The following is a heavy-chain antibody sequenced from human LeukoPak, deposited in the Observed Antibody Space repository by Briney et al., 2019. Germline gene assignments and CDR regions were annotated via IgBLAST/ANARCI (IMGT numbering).Heavy chain of an antibody. CDR2: IKRSNNYI. J-gene: IGHJ6*03. D-gene: IGHD3-3*01. CDR3: ASGGEITIFGVVTRENYYMDV. CDR1: GFTFSSYS. Sequence: GGSPRLSCATSGFTFSSYSMNWVRQAPGKGLEWVSSIKRSNNYIYYADSVKGRFTISRDNAKNSLYLQMNSLRAEDTAVYYCASGGEITIFGVVTRENYYMDVWGKGTTVTVSS. V-gene: IGHV3-21*01.